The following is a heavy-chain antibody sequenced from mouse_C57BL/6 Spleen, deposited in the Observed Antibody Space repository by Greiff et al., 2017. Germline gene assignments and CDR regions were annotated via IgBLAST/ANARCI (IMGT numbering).Heavy chain of an antibody. CDR2: IHPNSGST. Sequence: QVQLQQPGAELVKPGASVKLSCKASGYTFTSYWMHWVKQRPGQGLEWIGMIHPNSGSTNYNEKFKSKATLTVDQSSSTAYMQLSSLTSEDSAVYYCARSLGSWFAYWGQGTLVTVSA. D-gene: IGHD4-1*01. V-gene: IGHV1-64*01. CDR1: GYTFTSYW. CDR3: ARSLGSWFAY. J-gene: IGHJ3*01.